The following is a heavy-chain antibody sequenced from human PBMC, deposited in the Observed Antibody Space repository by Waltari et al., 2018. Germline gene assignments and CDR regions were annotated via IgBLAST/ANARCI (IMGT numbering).Heavy chain of an antibody. J-gene: IGHJ6*02. Sequence: VQLVESGGGLIQPGGSLRLSCAASGFTVSSNYMSWVRQAPGKGLEWVSVIYSGGSTYYADSVKGRFTISRDNSKNTLYLQMNSLRAEDTAVYYCGVAATDYYGMDVWGQGTTVTVSS. CDR1: GFTVSSNY. D-gene: IGHD2-15*01. V-gene: IGHV3-53*01. CDR3: GVAATDYYGMDV. CDR2: IYSGGST.